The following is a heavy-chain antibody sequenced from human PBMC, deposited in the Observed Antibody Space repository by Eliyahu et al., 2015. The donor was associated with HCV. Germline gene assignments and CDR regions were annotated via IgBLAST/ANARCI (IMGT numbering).Heavy chain of an antibody. D-gene: IGHD3-16*01. Sequence: EVQLVESGGGLGQPGGSLRLXCAASGFTFSSYWIFWVRQAPGKGLVCVSRINSDGGSTWYADSVKGRFTISRDNTKNTLYLQMNSLRVEDAAVYYCARGASRYYFDYWGQGTLVTVSS. CDR1: GFTFSSYW. V-gene: IGHV3-74*01. J-gene: IGHJ4*02. CDR2: INSDGGST. CDR3: ARGASRYYFDY.